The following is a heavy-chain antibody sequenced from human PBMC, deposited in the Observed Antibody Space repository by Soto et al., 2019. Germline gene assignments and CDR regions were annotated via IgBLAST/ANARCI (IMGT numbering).Heavy chain of an antibody. CDR3: ARGYCSGGSCPRWFDP. Sequence: ESGGGLVQPGGSLRLSCAASGFTVSSNYMSWVRQAPGKGLEWVSVIYSGGSTYYADSVKGRFTISRDNSKNTLYLQMNSLRAEDTAVYYCARGYCSGGSCPRWFDPWGQGTLVTVSS. CDR1: GFTVSSNY. V-gene: IGHV3-66*01. D-gene: IGHD2-15*01. CDR2: IYSGGST. J-gene: IGHJ5*02.